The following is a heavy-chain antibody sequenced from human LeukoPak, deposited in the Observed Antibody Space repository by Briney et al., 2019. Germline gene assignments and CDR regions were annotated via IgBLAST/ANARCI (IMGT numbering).Heavy chain of an antibody. D-gene: IGHD6-6*01. CDR3: AKDLSMVYSSSKFDY. J-gene: IGHJ4*02. CDR2: ISGSGATT. V-gene: IGHV3-23*01. CDR1: GFTFSSYA. Sequence: GGSLRLSCAASGFTFSSYAMSWVRQAPGKGLEWVSAISGSGATTYYADSVKGRFTISRDKSNNTLYLQMNSLRAEDTAVYYCAKDLSMVYSSSKFDYWGQGTLVTVSS.